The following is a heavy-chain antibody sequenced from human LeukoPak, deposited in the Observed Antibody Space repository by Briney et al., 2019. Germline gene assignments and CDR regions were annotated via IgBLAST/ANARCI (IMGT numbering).Heavy chain of an antibody. Sequence: SQTLSLTCTVSAGSTSGYYWSWIRQPAGKVLEWIGHIYYAGTTNYSPSLRSLVTISKDASKNQFSLKLSSVTAADTAVYYCATCVITTGRWVDTWGQGMLVTVSS. V-gene: IGHV4-59*01. D-gene: IGHD4-23*01. J-gene: IGHJ5*02. CDR2: IYYAGTT. CDR1: AGSTSGYY. CDR3: ATCVITTGRWVDT.